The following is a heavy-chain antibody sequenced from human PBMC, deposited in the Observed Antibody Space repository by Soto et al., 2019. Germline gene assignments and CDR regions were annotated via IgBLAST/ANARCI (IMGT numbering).Heavy chain of an antibody. CDR1: GFTFSSYS. D-gene: IGHD3-9*01. V-gene: IGHV3-21*01. CDR2: ISSSSSYI. J-gene: IGHJ6*02. CDR3: ARVILTGYRLYYYYGMDV. Sequence: PGGSLRLSCAASGFTFSSYSMNWVRQAPGKGLEWVSSISSSSSYIYYADSVKGRFTISRDNAKNSLYLQMNSLRAEDTAVYYCARVILTGYRLYYYYGMDVWGQGTTVTVSS.